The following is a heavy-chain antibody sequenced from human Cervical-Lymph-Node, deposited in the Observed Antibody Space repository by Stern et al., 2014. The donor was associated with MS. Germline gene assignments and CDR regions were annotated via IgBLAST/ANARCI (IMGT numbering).Heavy chain of an antibody. Sequence: QELLQESGPGLVKASGTLSLTCAVSGDSITSDTWWSWVRQPPRKGLEWIGEIHHRGTTNYNPSLESRLTISLDKSQNQFSLYLTSVTAADTAVYYCARASLGGYDWFDPWGQGTLVTVSS. CDR3: ARASLGGYDWFDP. D-gene: IGHD5-12*01. J-gene: IGHJ5*02. CDR1: GDSITSDTW. CDR2: IHHRGTT. V-gene: IGHV4-4*02.